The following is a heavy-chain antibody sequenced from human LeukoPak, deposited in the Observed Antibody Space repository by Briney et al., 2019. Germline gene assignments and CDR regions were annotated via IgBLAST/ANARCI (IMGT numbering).Heavy chain of an antibody. CDR1: GFTFSSYA. Sequence: PGGSLRLSYAASGFTFSSYAMSWVRQAPGKGLEWVSAISGSGGSTYYADSVKGRFTISRDNSKNTLYLQMNSLRAEDTAVYYCAKAKAVAGTHYFDYWGQGTLVTVSS. V-gene: IGHV3-23*01. D-gene: IGHD6-19*01. CDR3: AKAKAVAGTHYFDY. CDR2: ISGSGGST. J-gene: IGHJ4*02.